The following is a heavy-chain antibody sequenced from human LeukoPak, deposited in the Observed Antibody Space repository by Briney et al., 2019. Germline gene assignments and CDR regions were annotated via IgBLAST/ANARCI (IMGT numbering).Heavy chain of an antibody. CDR2: ISSSSSYI. Sequence: GGSLRLSCAASGFTFSFYEMNWVRQAPGKGLEWVSYISSSSSYIYYADSVKGRFTISRDNAKNSLYLQMNSLRAEDTALYYCAKGGAATPQYNWFDPWGQGTLVTVSS. V-gene: IGHV3-21*05. CDR3: AKGGAATPQYNWFDP. CDR1: GFTFSFYE. J-gene: IGHJ5*02.